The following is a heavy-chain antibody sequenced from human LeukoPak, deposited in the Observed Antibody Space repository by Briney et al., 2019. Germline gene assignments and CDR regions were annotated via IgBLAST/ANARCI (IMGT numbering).Heavy chain of an antibody. V-gene: IGHV4-61*02. J-gene: IGHJ4*02. Sequence: SETLSLTCTVSGGSFSSSSYYWGWIRQPAGKGLEWIGRIYSSGSTNYNPSLQSRVTMSVDTSKNQFSLKLSSVTAADTAVYYCARGSSGWYSIDYWGQGTLVTVSS. CDR3: ARGSSGWYSIDY. D-gene: IGHD6-19*01. CDR2: IYSSGST. CDR1: GGSFSSSSYY.